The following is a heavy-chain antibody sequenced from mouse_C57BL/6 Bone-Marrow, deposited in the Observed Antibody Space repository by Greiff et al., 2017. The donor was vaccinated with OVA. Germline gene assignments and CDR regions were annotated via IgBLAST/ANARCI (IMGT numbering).Heavy chain of an antibody. CDR1: GYTFTDYY. V-gene: IGHV1-75*01. CDR3: ASADYYGSSVYYAMDY. Sequence: QVQLQQSGPELVKPGASVKISCKASGYTFTDYYINWVKQRPGQGLEWIGWIFPGSGSTYYNEKFKGKATLPVYKSSSTAYMLLSSLTSEDSAVYFCASADYYGSSVYYAMDYWGQGTSVTVSS. D-gene: IGHD1-1*01. J-gene: IGHJ4*01. CDR2: IFPGSGST.